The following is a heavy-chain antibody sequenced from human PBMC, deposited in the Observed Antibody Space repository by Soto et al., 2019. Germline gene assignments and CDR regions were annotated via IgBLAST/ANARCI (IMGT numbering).Heavy chain of an antibody. CDR3: AINSPTAGYSSGWYSYFQH. CDR2: ISSSSSTI. Sequence: EVQLVESGGGLVQPGGSLRLSCAASGFTFSSYSMNWVRQAPGKGLEWVSYISSSSSTIYYADSVKGRFTISRDNAKNSLYLQMNSLSAEDTAVYYCAINSPTAGYSSGWYSYFQHWGQGTLVTVSS. V-gene: IGHV3-48*01. J-gene: IGHJ1*01. D-gene: IGHD6-19*01. CDR1: GFTFSSYS.